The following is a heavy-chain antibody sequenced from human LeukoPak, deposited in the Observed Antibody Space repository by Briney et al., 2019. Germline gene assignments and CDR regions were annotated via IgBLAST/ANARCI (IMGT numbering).Heavy chain of an antibody. CDR1: GFTVSSYA. Sequence: PGGSLRLSCAASGFTVSSYAMSWVRQAPGKGLEWVSSISGSGGSTYYADSVKGRFTISRDNAKNSLYLQMNSLRAEDTAVYYCARAGRGGSCCYADYWGQGTLVTVSS. CDR2: ISGSGGST. D-gene: IGHD2-15*01. CDR3: ARAGRGGSCCYADY. J-gene: IGHJ4*02. V-gene: IGHV3-23*01.